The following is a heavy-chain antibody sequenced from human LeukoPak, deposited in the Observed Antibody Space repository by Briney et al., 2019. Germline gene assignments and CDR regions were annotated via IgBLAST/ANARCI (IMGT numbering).Heavy chain of an antibody. Sequence: HPGGSLRLSCAASGFTFSSYAMSWVRQAPGKGLEWVSYIASGGGANRFYSESVKGRFTISRDNAKNSLYLHMNSLRAEDTGVYYCARIGTTTRGPAGLDVWGQGTTVTVSS. J-gene: IGHJ6*02. CDR1: GFTFSSYA. D-gene: IGHD2/OR15-2a*01. CDR3: ARIGTTTRGPAGLDV. V-gene: IGHV3-48*03. CDR2: IASGGGANR.